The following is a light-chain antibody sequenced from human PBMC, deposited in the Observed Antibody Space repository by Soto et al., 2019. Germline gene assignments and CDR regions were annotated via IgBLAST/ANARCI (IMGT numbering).Light chain of an antibody. CDR1: SGHSSYI. V-gene: IGLV4-60*02. J-gene: IGLJ3*02. CDR2: LEGSGSY. CDR3: ETWDSNTHTV. Sequence: QSVLTQSSSASASLGSSVKLTCTLSSGHSSYIIAWHQQQPGKAPRYLMKLEGSGSYNKGSGVPDRFSGSSSAADRYLTISNLQFEDEADYYCETWDSNTHTVFGGGTKVTVL.